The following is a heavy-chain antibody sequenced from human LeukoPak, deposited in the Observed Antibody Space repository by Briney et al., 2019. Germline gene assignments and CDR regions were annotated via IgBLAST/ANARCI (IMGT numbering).Heavy chain of an antibody. D-gene: IGHD3-9*01. CDR2: ISYDGSNK. V-gene: IGHV3-30*04. J-gene: IGHJ4*02. CDR3: ARDLTSYDILTGLFY. Sequence: PGGTLRLSCAASGVTFSSYAMHWVRQAPGKGLEWVAVISYDGSNKYYADSAKGRFTISRDNSKNTLYLQMNSLRAEDTAVYYCARDLTSYDILTGLFYWGQGTLVTVSS. CDR1: GVTFSSYA.